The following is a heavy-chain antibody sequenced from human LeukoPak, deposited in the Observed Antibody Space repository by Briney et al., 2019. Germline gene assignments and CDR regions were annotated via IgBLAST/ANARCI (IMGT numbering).Heavy chain of an antibody. CDR1: GFTFDDHG. CDR2: INWNGGST. V-gene: IGHV3-20*04. D-gene: IGHD2-21*01. Sequence: GGSLRLSCSASGFTFDDHGMSWVRQAPGKGLEWVSDINWNGGSTAYADSVKGRFTISRDNAKNSLYLQLTILRAEDTAFYYCARRRVSVVSYYFDYWSQGALVTVSS. J-gene: IGHJ4*02. CDR3: ARRRVSVVSYYFDY.